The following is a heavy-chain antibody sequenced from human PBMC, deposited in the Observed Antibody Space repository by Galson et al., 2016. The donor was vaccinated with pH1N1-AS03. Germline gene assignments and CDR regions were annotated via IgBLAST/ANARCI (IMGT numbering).Heavy chain of an antibody. CDR3: SKGVRYAFYAQFDR. CDR1: GFTFTTYW. CDR2: INNEGTST. V-gene: IGHV3-74*01. D-gene: IGHD2/OR15-2a*01. J-gene: IGHJ4*02. Sequence: SLRLSCAASGFTFTTYWMHWVRQAPGGGLVWVSSINNEGTSTRGTDSVKGRFFISRDNAKNTVYLQMNSLSADDTAIYYCSKGVRYAFYAQFDRWGQGTLVTVSS.